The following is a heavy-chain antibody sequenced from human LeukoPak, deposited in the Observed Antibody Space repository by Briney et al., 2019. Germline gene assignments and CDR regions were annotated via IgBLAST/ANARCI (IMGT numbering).Heavy chain of an antibody. Sequence: GGSLRLSCAASGFTFSSYGMHWVRQAPGKGLEWVAFIRYDGSNKYYADSVKGRFTISRDNSKNTLYLQMNSLRAEDTAVYYCATLYDRDSSSWCGFNAFDIWGQGTMVTVSS. D-gene: IGHD6-13*01. CDR1: GFTFSSYG. V-gene: IGHV3-30*02. CDR2: IRYDGSNK. J-gene: IGHJ3*02. CDR3: ATLYDRDSSSWCGFNAFDI.